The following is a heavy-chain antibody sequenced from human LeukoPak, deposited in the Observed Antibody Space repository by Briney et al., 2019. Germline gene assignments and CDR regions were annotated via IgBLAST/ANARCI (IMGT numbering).Heavy chain of an antibody. D-gene: IGHD5-18*01. CDR3: ARGPIQLWIHNAMDV. J-gene: IGHJ6*02. V-gene: IGHV3-49*04. CDR2: IRSKAYRRTT. CDR1: GFTFGDHA. Sequence: GGSLRLSCRGYGFTFGDHAMSWVRQAPGKGLEWVGFIRSKAYRRTTEYAASVKGRFTISRDDPTSIAYLQMNSLRIEDTAVYYCARGPIQLWIHNAMDVWGQGTTVTVSS.